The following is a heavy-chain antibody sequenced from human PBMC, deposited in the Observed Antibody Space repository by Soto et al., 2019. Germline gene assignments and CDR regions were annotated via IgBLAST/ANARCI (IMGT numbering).Heavy chain of an antibody. D-gene: IGHD6-19*01. CDR3: ARTLYSSGLQPY. Sequence: EVQLVESGGGLVQPGGSLRLSCAASGFTFSYYWMHWVRQAPGKGPVYISRINSDGSSRTYADSVKGRFTISRDNAKNTLYLQLNSLRDEDTAVSYCARTLYSSGLQPYWGQGTLVTVSS. V-gene: IGHV3-74*03. J-gene: IGHJ4*02. CDR1: GFTFSYYW. CDR2: INSDGSSR.